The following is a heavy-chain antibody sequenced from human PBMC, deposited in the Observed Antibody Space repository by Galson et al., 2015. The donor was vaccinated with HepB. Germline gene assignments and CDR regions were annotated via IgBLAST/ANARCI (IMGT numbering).Heavy chain of an antibody. J-gene: IGHJ4*02. CDR2: MKADGSER. CDR1: GFTFNTYW. D-gene: IGHD4-23*01. Sequence: SLRLSCAASGFTFNTYWMTWIRQAPGKGLEWLANMKADGSERHYVDSVRGRFTISTDNPKNSLYLQMNSLRAEVTAVYYCGSRWADYWGQGTLVTVSS. CDR3: GSRWADY. V-gene: IGHV3-7*01.